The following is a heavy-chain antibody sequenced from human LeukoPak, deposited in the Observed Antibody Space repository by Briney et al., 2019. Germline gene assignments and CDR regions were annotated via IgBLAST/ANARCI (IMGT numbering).Heavy chain of an antibody. CDR2: IYPGDSDT. CDR1: GFSLTNYW. J-gene: IGHJ3*02. Sequence: GESLKISCKGSGFSLTNYWIGWVRQVPGKGLDWMGIIYPGDSDTRYSPSFQGQVTISADKSINTAHLQCSSLKASDTAMYYCARQYCGGDCYPEPDAFDIWGQGTMVTVSS. D-gene: IGHD2-21*02. V-gene: IGHV5-51*01. CDR3: ARQYCGGDCYPEPDAFDI.